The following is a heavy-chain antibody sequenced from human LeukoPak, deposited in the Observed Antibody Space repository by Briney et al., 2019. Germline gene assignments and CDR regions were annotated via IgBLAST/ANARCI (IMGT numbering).Heavy chain of an antibody. CDR2: ISAYNGNT. CDR3: AKARIKVVVAATPFDY. D-gene: IGHD2-15*01. Sequence: ASVKVSCKASGFTFTSSGFSWVRQAPGQGLEWMGWISAYNGNTNYAEKFQGRSTMTTDTSTTTVYMELRSLRTDDTAVYYCAKARIKVVVAATPFDYWGQGTLVTVSS. V-gene: IGHV1-18*01. CDR1: GFTFTSSG. J-gene: IGHJ4*02.